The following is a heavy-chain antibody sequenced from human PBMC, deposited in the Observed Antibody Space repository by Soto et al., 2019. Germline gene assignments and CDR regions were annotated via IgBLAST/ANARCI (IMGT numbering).Heavy chain of an antibody. V-gene: IGHV1-69*04. J-gene: IGHJ3*02. CDR2: IIPILGIA. CDR3: ARGVRGAFDI. CDR1: GYTFDSYS. Sequence: GAPAKVSCKASGYTFDSYSISWLRQATGQGLEWMGRIIPILGIANYAQKFQGRVTITADKSTSTAYMELSSLRSEDTAVYYCARGVRGAFDIWGQGTMVTVSS.